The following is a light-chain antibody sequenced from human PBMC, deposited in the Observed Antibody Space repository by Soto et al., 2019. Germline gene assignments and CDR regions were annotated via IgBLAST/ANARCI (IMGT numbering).Light chain of an antibody. J-gene: IGLJ2*01. Sequence: QSALTQPPSASGSPGQSVTISCTGSSSDVGGYEYVSWYQQHPGKAPKLIIYEVIKRPSGVPDRFSGSKSGNTASLTVSGLQAEDEADDYYSSYAGSNNLHVLFGGGTKLTVL. CDR1: SSDVGGYEY. CDR2: EVI. CDR3: SSYAGSNNLHVL. V-gene: IGLV2-8*01.